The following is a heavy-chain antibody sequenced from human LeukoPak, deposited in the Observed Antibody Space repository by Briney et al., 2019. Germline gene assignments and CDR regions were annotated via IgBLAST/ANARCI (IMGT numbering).Heavy chain of an antibody. CDR3: VRGYFYYMGV. V-gene: IGHV3-48*02. J-gene: IGHJ6*03. Sequence: PGGSLRLSCAASGFTFSSFSMHWVRQAPGTGLECAAYINNSGNIIYYADSVKGRFAISRDNAKNSVYLQMNSLRDGDTAVYYCVRGYFYYMGVWGKGTTVTVSS. D-gene: IGHD2-21*01. CDR1: GFTFSSFS. CDR2: INNSGNII.